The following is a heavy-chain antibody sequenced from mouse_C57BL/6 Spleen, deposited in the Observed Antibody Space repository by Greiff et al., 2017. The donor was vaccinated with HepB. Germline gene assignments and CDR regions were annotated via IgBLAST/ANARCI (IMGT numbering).Heavy chain of an antibody. V-gene: IGHV5-12*01. J-gene: IGHJ3*01. Sequence: EVQLLESGGGLVQPGGSLKLSCAASGFTFSDYYMYWVRQTPEKRLEWVAYISNGGGSTYYPDTVKGRFTISRDNAKNALYLQMSRLKSEETAMYYCASRQLRLLAYWGQGTLVTVSA. CDR3: ASRQLRLLAY. CDR2: ISNGGGST. CDR1: GFTFSDYY. D-gene: IGHD3-2*02.